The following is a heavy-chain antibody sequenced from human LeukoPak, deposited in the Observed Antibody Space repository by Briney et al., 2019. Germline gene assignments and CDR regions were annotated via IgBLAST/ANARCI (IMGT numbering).Heavy chain of an antibody. CDR3: ARDSDCSSTSCYYYYMDV. Sequence: SETLSLTCTVSGGSISSYYWSWIRQPAGKGLEWIGRIYTSGSTNYNPSLKSRVTMSVDTPKNQFSLKLSSVTAADTAVYYCARDSDCSSTSCYYYYMDVWGKGTTVTISS. D-gene: IGHD2-2*01. J-gene: IGHJ6*03. V-gene: IGHV4-4*07. CDR1: GGSISSYY. CDR2: IYTSGST.